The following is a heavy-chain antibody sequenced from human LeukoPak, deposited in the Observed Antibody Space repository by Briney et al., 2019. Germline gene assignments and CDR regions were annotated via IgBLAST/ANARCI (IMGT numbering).Heavy chain of an antibody. V-gene: IGHV4-39*07. Sequence: PSETLSLTCTVSGGSISSSSYSWGWIRQPPGKGLEWIGSIFYSGSTYYNPSLKSRVTISLDKSKNEFSLELTSVTAADTAIYYCARKLLWFGEWSGFDIWGQGTKVTVSS. D-gene: IGHD3-10*01. J-gene: IGHJ3*02. CDR2: IFYSGST. CDR1: GGSISSSSYS. CDR3: ARKLLWFGEWSGFDI.